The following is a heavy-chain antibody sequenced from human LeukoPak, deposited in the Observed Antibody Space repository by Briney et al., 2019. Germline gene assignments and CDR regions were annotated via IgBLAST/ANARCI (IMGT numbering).Heavy chain of an antibody. CDR2: IYYSGST. CDR3: ARDHYYDSSGSPRPAFDI. CDR1: GGSISSYY. Sequence: SETLSLTCTVSGGSISSYYWSWIRQPPGKGLEWIGYIYYSGSTYYNPSLKSRVTISVDTSKNQFSLKLSSVTAADTAVYYCARDHYYDSSGSPRPAFDIWGQGTMVTVSS. D-gene: IGHD3-22*01. J-gene: IGHJ3*02. V-gene: IGHV4-59*12.